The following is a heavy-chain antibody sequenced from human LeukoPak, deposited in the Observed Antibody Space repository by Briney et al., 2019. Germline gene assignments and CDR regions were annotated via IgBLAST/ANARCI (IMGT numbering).Heavy chain of an antibody. V-gene: IGHV4-59*13. Sequence: SETLSLTCTVSGGSITSYYWAWLRQPPGKGLEWIGYLYYSGYSNYNPSLKSRVSMSVDTSKNQFSLKLSSVTAADTAVYYCARGDVEMAYMGFDYWGQETLVTVSS. CDR2: LYYSGYS. D-gene: IGHD5-24*01. CDR3: ARGDVEMAYMGFDY. CDR1: GGSITSYY. J-gene: IGHJ4*02.